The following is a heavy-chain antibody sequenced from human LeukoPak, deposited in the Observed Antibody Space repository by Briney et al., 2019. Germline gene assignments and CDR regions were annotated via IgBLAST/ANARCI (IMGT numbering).Heavy chain of an antibody. D-gene: IGHD5-24*01. CDR3: AKRGGVATIKYYYYMDV. Sequence: RTGGSLRLSCTVSGFTLSSYEMSWIRQAPGKGLEWVSSIEYSGGSSYYADSVKGRFTISRDDSKNTLYLQLNSLRAEDTAVYYCAKRGGVATIKYYYYMDVWGKGTTVTISS. J-gene: IGHJ6*03. CDR2: IEYSGGSS. CDR1: GFTLSSYE. V-gene: IGHV3-23*01.